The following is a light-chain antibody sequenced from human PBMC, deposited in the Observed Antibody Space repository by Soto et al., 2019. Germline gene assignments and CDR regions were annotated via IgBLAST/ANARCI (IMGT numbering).Light chain of an antibody. J-gene: IGLJ3*02. Sequence: QSALTQPRSVSGSPGQSVTISCTGTSSDVGGYNYVSWYQQHPGKAPKLMIYDVSKRPSGVPDRFSGSKSGNTASLTISGLQAEYEADYYCCSYAGSYTFEVFGGGTKVTVL. V-gene: IGLV2-11*01. CDR1: SSDVGGYNY. CDR3: CSYAGSYTFEV. CDR2: DVS.